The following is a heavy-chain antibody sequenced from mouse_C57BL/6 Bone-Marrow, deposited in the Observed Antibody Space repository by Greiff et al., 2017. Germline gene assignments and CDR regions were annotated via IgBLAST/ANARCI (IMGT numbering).Heavy chain of an antibody. Sequence: EVKLVESGGDLVKPGGSLKLSCAASGFTFSSYGMSWVRQTPDKRLEWVATISSGGSYTYYPDSVKGRFTISRDNAKNTLYLQMSSLKYEDTAMYYCARRGIYYDYDWYFDVWGTGTTVTVSS. D-gene: IGHD2-4*01. J-gene: IGHJ1*03. CDR3: ARRGIYYDYDWYFDV. CDR1: GFTFSSYG. V-gene: IGHV5-6*01. CDR2: ISSGGSYT.